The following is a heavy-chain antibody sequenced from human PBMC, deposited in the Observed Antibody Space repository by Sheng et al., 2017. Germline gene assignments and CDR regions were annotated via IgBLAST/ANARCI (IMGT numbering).Heavy chain of an antibody. CDR2: IYKTGTT. Sequence: QVQLWESGPGLVKPFGDPCPSPALSLVSPSVLSTGTGSGSPPARDWSGLGRIYKTGTTDYNPSLKSRVXMSIDTSKNQFSLRVNSVTAADTAVYFCARASYGVYWFDHWGQGTLATVSS. D-gene: IGHD2-8*01. J-gene: IGHJ5*02. CDR1: VSPSVLST. V-gene: IGHV4-4*07. CDR3: ARASYGVYWFDH.